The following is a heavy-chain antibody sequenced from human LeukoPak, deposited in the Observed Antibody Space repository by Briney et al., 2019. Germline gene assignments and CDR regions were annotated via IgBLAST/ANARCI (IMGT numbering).Heavy chain of an antibody. CDR3: ALTYYFDRRGYSYFDY. J-gene: IGHJ4*02. CDR1: GFSVDGNY. CDR2: IFSGDST. D-gene: IGHD3-22*01. V-gene: IGHV3-53*01. Sequence: PGGSLRLSCAVSGFSVDGNYMTWVRQVPGRGLEWVALIFSGDSTNYPDSVKGGFTISRDKSKNTLHLQMDSLRPEDTAMYYCALTYYFDRRGYSYFDYWGQGALVTVSS.